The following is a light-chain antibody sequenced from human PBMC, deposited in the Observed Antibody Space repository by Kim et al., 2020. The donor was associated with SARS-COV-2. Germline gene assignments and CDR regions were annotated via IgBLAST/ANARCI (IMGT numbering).Light chain of an antibody. CDR2: GDH. CDR3: AGWDDSLDGYV. J-gene: IGLJ1*01. CDR1: ISNIGSNT. V-gene: IGLV1-44*01. Sequence: PTVPMTVSGPISNIGSNTVNWYQQLPRTAPKLLMFGDHQRPSGVPARFSASKSGTAASLAISGLQSEDEADYYCAGWDDSLDGYVFGAGTKVTVL.